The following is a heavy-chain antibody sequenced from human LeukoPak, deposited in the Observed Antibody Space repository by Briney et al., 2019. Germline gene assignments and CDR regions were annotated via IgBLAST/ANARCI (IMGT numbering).Heavy chain of an antibody. Sequence: ASVKVSCKASGYTFTSYGISWVRQAPGQGLEWMGWISAYNGNTNYAQKLQGRVTMTTDTSTSTAYMELRNLRSDDTAVYYCARDIAPGDSSGYSPYYYYGMDVWGQGTTVTVSS. CDR1: GYTFTSYG. J-gene: IGHJ6*02. V-gene: IGHV1-18*01. CDR3: ARDIAPGDSSGYSPYYYYGMDV. CDR2: ISAYNGNT. D-gene: IGHD3-22*01.